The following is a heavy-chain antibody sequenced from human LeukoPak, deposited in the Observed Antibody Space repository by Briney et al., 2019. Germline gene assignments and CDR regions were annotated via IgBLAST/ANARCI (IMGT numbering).Heavy chain of an antibody. V-gene: IGHV3-30*02. CDR3: AKTYYYYYMDV. CDR1: GFTFSSYA. Sequence: GGSLRLSCAASGFTFSSYAMSWVRQAPGKGLEWVTFIRYDERNKYYADSVKGRFTISRDNSKNTLYLQMNSLRAEDTAVYYCAKTYYYYYMDVWGKGTTVTVSS. CDR2: IRYDERNK. J-gene: IGHJ6*03.